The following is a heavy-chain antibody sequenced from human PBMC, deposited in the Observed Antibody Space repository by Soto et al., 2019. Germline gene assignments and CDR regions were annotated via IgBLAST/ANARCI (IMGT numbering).Heavy chain of an antibody. Sequence: QVQLVQSGAEVKKPGSSVKVSCKASGGTFSSYAISWVRQAPGQGLEWMGGIIPIFGTANYAQKFQGRVRRTADESTSTAYMELSSLGSEDTAVYYCAGSIVVVVAATPSWFDPWGQGTLVTVSS. CDR3: AGSIVVVVAATPSWFDP. D-gene: IGHD2-15*01. CDR1: GGTFSSYA. CDR2: IIPIFGTA. V-gene: IGHV1-69*12. J-gene: IGHJ5*02.